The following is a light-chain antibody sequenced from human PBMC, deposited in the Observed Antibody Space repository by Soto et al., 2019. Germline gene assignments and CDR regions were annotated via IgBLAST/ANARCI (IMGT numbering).Light chain of an antibody. Sequence: QSVLTQPRSVSGSPGQSLTISCTGTSSDVGGYNYVSWYQQHPGKAPKLIIYDVTKRPSGVPDRFSGSKSGNTASLTISGLLAEDEADYYCCSYAGSYTGVFGGGTKLTVL. CDR3: CSYAGSYTGV. V-gene: IGLV2-11*01. CDR1: SSDVGGYNY. CDR2: DVT. J-gene: IGLJ3*02.